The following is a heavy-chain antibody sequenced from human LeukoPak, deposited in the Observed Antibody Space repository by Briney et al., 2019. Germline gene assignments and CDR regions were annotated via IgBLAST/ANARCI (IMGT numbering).Heavy chain of an antibody. CDR3: ARGGDSGSYRYYLDY. CDR2: TYYRSKWYN. CDR1: GDSVSSNSAA. Sequence: SQTLSLTCAISGDSVSSNSAAWNWIRESPSRGLEWLGRTYYRSKWYNDYAVSVKSRITINPDTSKSQFSLQLNSVTAADTAEYYCARGGDSGSYRYYLDYWGQGTLVTVSS. D-gene: IGHD1-26*01. J-gene: IGHJ4*02. V-gene: IGHV6-1*01.